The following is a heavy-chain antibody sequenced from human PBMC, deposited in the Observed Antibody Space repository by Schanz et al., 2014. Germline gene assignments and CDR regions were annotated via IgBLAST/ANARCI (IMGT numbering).Heavy chain of an antibody. J-gene: IGHJ4*02. Sequence: EVQLVESGGGLVQPGGSLRLSCAASGFTLSNSDMHWVRQAPGKGLEWVSVIYSGIGAYYADSVKDRFTVSRDNSKNTVYLQMNRLRAEDTAVYYCARVHHYDPSGWGYFDYWGQGALVTVSS. CDR3: ARVHHYDPSGWGYFDY. CDR1: GFTLSNSD. CDR2: IYSGIGA. D-gene: IGHD3-22*01. V-gene: IGHV3-66*01.